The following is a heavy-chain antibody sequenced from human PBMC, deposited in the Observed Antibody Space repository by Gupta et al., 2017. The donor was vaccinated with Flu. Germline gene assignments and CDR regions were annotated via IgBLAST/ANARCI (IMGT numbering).Heavy chain of an antibody. J-gene: IGHJ4*02. V-gene: IGHV1-2*02. Sequence: QAPGQGLEWMGWVNPNSGGTKYAQKFQGRVTMTRDTSINSFYMELPILRSDDTAVYYCARPRCNTASCYFDYWGQGTLVIVSS. CDR3: ARPRCNTASCYFDY. D-gene: IGHD2-2*01. CDR2: VNPNSGGT.